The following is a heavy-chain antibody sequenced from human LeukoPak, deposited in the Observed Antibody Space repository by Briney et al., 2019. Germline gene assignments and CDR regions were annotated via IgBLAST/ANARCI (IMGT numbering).Heavy chain of an antibody. V-gene: IGHV4-4*07. CDR1: GGSISSYY. D-gene: IGHD6-13*01. Sequence: SETLSLTCTVSGGSISSYYWSWIRQPAGKGLEWIGRIYTSGSTNYNPSLKSRVTMSVDTSKNQLSLKLRPVTAADTAVYYCARAAGAAGGTKVFDYWGQGTLATVSS. CDR3: ARAAGAAGGTKVFDY. J-gene: IGHJ4*02. CDR2: IYTSGST.